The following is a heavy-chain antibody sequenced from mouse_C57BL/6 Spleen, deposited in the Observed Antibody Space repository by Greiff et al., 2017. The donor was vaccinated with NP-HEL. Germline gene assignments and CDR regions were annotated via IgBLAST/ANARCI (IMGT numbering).Heavy chain of an antibody. CDR2: IYPRDGST. Sequence: VQLQQSDAELVKPGASVKISCTVSGYTFTDYSIHWMKQRPEQGLEWIGYIYPRDGSTKYNENFKGKATFTADKSSSTAYMQLNSLPSEDAAVYCGAKWNDYDAMDDWGQGTSVTVSS. CDR3: AKWNDYDAMDD. V-gene: IGHV1-78*01. J-gene: IGHJ4*01. CDR1: GYTFTDYS.